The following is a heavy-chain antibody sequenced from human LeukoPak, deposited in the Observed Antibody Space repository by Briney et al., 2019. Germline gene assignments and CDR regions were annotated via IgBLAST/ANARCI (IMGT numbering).Heavy chain of an antibody. Sequence: GASVKVSCKASGYTFTSYDINWVRQATGQGLEWMGWMNPNSGNTGYAQKFKGRVTMTRNTSISTAYMELSSLRSEDTAVYYCARGRSQALYCSGGSCYFDPWGQGTLVSVSS. V-gene: IGHV1-8*01. CDR2: MNPNSGNT. CDR3: ARGRSQALYCSGGSCYFDP. J-gene: IGHJ5*02. D-gene: IGHD2-15*01. CDR1: GYTFTSYD.